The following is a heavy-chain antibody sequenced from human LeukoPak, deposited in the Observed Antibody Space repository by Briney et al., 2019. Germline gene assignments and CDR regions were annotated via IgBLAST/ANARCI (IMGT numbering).Heavy chain of an antibody. V-gene: IGHV3-30-3*01. CDR1: GFTFSSYA. CDR3: ARDHYYDSSGYYSTDYFDY. J-gene: IGHJ4*02. D-gene: IGHD3-22*01. Sequence: PGGSLRLSCAASGFTFSSYAMHWVRQAPGKGLEWVAVISYDGSNKYYADSVKGRFTISRENSKNTLYLQMNSLRAEDTAVYYCARDHYYDSSGYYSTDYFDYWGQGTLVTVSS. CDR2: ISYDGSNK.